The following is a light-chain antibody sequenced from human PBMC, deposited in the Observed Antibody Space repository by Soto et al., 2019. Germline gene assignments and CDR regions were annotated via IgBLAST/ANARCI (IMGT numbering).Light chain of an antibody. CDR1: QSISSW. CDR3: QKYKSYSVT. V-gene: IGKV1-5*01. Sequence: DIQMTQSPSTLSASVGDRVTITCRASQSISSWLAWYQQKPGKAPKLLIYDASSLESGVPSRFSGSGSGTEFTLTISSLQPDDFATYYSQKYKSYSVTFGQGTRLEIK. CDR2: DAS. J-gene: IGKJ5*01.